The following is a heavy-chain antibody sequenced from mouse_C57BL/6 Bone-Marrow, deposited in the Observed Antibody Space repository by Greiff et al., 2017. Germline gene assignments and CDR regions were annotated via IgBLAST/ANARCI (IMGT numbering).Heavy chain of an antibody. CDR1: GYTFPGYW. CDR2: ILPGSGST. Sequence: QVQLQQSGAELMKPGASVKLSCKATGYTFPGYWIEWVKQRPGHGLEWIGEILPGSGSTNYNKKFKGKATFTADTSSNTAYMQLSSLTTEDSAIYYCARGRRAWCAYWGQGTLVTVSA. D-gene: IGHD2-12*01. V-gene: IGHV1-9*01. J-gene: IGHJ3*01. CDR3: ARGRRAWCAY.